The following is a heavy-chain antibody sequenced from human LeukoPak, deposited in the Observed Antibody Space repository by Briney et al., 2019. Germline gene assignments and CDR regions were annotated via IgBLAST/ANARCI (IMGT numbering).Heavy chain of an antibody. V-gene: IGHV4-61*02. CDR1: GGSISRGGYY. J-gene: IGHJ5*02. CDR2: IYTSGST. D-gene: IGHD4-23*01. Sequence: PSQTLSLTCTVSGGSISRGGYYWSWIRQPAGRGLEWIGRIYTSGSTNYNPSLKSRVTMSVDTSKNQFSLKLSSVTAADTAVYYCARYYGGLFDPWGQGTLVTVSS. CDR3: ARYYGGLFDP.